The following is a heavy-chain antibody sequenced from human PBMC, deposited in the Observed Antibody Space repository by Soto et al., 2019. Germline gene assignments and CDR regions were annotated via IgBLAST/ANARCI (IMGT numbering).Heavy chain of an antibody. CDR2: FSGTGGYT. Sequence: GGSLRLSCAASGFTLSSYAMSWVRQAPGKGLEWVSTFSGTGGYTYYADSVKGRFTISRDDSKNTLFLHMNSLRAADTAVYYCPRAQRALITYGPFDTWGQGTLVTVSS. V-gene: IGHV3-23*01. D-gene: IGHD4-17*01. CDR1: GFTLSSYA. CDR3: PRAQRALITYGPFDT. J-gene: IGHJ5*02.